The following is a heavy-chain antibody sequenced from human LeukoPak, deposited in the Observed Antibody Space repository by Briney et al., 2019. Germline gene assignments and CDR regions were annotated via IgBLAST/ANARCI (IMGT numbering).Heavy chain of an antibody. V-gene: IGHV3-66*01. CDR1: GFTVSSNY. CDR3: ARAGRSSSWFRFDY. CDR2: IYSGGST. J-gene: IGHJ4*02. D-gene: IGHD6-13*01. Sequence: GGSLRLSCAASGFTVSSNYMSWVRQAPGKGLEWVSVIYSGGSTYYADSVKGRFTISRGNSKNTLYLQMNSLRAEDTAVYYCARAGRSSSWFRFDYWGQGTLVTVSS.